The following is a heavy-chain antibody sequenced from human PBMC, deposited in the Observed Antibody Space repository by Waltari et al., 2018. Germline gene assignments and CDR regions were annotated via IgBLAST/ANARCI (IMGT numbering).Heavy chain of an antibody. CDR1: GGSISSSSYY. J-gene: IGHJ4*02. Sequence: QLQLQESGPGLVKPSEPLSLTCTVSGGSISSSSYYWGWIRQPPGKGLEWIGSIYYSGSTYYNPSLKSRVTISVDTSKNQFSLKLSSVTAADTAVYYCAGYSGYDSPFDYWGQGTLVTVSS. CDR3: AGYSGYDSPFDY. D-gene: IGHD5-12*01. V-gene: IGHV4-39*07. CDR2: IYYSGST.